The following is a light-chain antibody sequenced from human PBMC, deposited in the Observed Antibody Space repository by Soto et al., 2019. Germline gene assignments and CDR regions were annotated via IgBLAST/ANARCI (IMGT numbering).Light chain of an antibody. Sequence: QSVLTQSPSASGTPGQRVTISCSGSASTIGRYYVYWYQQLPGTAPKLLIYRNSQRPSGVPDRFSGSKSGTSASLAISGLRSEDEADYYCAAWDDNLSGLYVFGAGTKVTVL. CDR1: ASTIGRYY. V-gene: IGLV1-47*01. CDR3: AAWDDNLSGLYV. J-gene: IGLJ1*01. CDR2: RNS.